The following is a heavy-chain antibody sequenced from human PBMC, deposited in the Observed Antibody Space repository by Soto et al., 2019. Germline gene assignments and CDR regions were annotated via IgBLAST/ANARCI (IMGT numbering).Heavy chain of an antibody. CDR2: ISYDGSNK. J-gene: IGHJ6*02. Sequence: GGSLRLSCAASGFTFSSYGMHWVRQAPGKGLEWVAVISYDGSNKYYADSVKGRFTISRDNSKNTLYLQMNSLRAEDTAVYYCAKDRGRITFFGVVIGPHYYYGMDVWGQGTTVTVPS. V-gene: IGHV3-30*18. D-gene: IGHD3-3*01. CDR1: GFTFSSYG. CDR3: AKDRGRITFFGVVIGPHYYYGMDV.